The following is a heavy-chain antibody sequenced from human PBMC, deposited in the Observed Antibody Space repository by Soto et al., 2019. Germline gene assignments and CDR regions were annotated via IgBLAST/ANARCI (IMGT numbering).Heavy chain of an antibody. D-gene: IGHD3-9*01. J-gene: IGHJ5*02. CDR3: ARDKLYYDILTGYYPNVWFDP. CDR2: INPNSGGT. V-gene: IGHV1-2*02. Sequence: QVQLVQSGAEVKKPGASVKVSCKASGYTFTGYYMHWVRQAPGQGLEWMGWINPNSGGTNYAQKFQGRVTMIRDTSISTAYMELSRLRSDDTAVYYCARDKLYYDILTGYYPNVWFDPWGQGTLVTVSS. CDR1: GYTFTGYY.